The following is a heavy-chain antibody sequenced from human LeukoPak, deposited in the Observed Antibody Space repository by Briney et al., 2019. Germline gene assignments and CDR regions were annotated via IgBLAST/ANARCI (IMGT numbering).Heavy chain of an antibody. Sequence: SETLSLTCAVYGGSFSGYYWSWIRQPPGKGLEWIGEINHSGSTNYNPSLKSRVTISVDTSKNQFSLKLSSVTAADTAVYYCARGKPLGYCSSTSCYGAYFDCWGQGTLVTVSS. J-gene: IGHJ4*02. V-gene: IGHV4-34*01. CDR3: ARGKPLGYCSSTSCYGAYFDC. CDR1: GGSFSGYY. CDR2: INHSGST. D-gene: IGHD2-2*01.